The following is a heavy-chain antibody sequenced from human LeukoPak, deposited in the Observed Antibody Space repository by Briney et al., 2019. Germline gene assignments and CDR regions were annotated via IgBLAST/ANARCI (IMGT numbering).Heavy chain of an antibody. CDR1: GFTFSSYA. D-gene: IGHD4-17*01. Sequence: GGSLRLSCAASGFTFSSYAMSWVRQAPGKGLEWVSAISGSGGSTYYADSVKGRFTISRDNSKNTLYLQMNSLRAEDTAVYYCAKGRSYGDYLIPPSHYWGQGTLVTVSS. CDR2: ISGSGGST. CDR3: AKGRSYGDYLIPPSHY. J-gene: IGHJ4*02. V-gene: IGHV3-23*01.